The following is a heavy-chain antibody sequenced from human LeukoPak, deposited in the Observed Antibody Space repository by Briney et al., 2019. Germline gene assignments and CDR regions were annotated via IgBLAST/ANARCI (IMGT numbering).Heavy chain of an antibody. CDR1: GFTFNNYG. CDR3: ARVMSRSSDWYFDL. J-gene: IGHJ2*01. CDR2: ISTSSSPI. Sequence: PGGSLRLSCAASGFTFNNYGMNWVRQAPGKGLEWVSYISTSSSPIYYADSVKGRFTISRDDAKKSLYLQMNSLRAEDTAVYYCARVMSRSSDWYFDLWGRRTLVTVSS. V-gene: IGHV3-48*01.